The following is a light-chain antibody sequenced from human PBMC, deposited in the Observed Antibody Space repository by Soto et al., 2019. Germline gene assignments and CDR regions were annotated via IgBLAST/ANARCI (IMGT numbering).Light chain of an antibody. CDR3: QQRRSWPPTIT. V-gene: IGKV3-11*01. J-gene: IGKJ5*01. Sequence: TQSPATLSVSPGERATLTCRASQSVSSNLAWYQQKPGQAPRLLIYGASSRATGIPDRFSGSGSGTDFTLTISSLEPEDFAVYYCQQRRSWPPTITFGQGTRLEIK. CDR1: QSVSSN. CDR2: GAS.